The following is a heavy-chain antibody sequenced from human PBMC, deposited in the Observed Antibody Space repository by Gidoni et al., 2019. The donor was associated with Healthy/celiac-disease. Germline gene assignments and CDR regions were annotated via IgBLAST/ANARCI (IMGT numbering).Heavy chain of an antibody. CDR3: ARDRHYYDSSGACDY. J-gene: IGHJ4*02. V-gene: IGHV3-11*01. Sequence: QVQLVESGGGLVKPGGSLRLSCAASGFTFSDYYMSWIRQAPGKGPEGVSYIISSGSTIYYADSVKGRFTISRDNAKNSLYLQMNSLRAEDTAVYYCARDRHYYDSSGACDYWGQGTLVTVSS. CDR2: IISSGSTI. D-gene: IGHD3-22*01. CDR1: GFTFSDYY.